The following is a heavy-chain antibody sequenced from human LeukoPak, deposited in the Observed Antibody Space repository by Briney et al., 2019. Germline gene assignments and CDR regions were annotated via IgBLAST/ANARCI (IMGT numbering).Heavy chain of an antibody. J-gene: IGHJ4*02. D-gene: IGHD6-6*01. Sequence: GGSLRLSCAASGFTVSSNYMSWVRQAPGKGLEYISVTYSSGTTYYADSVRDRFTISRDNSRNTLYLQMNSLRPDDTAVYYRAREPTYRSSLDFWGQGTLVTVSS. CDR3: AREPTYRSSLDF. CDR1: GFTVSSNY. CDR2: TYSSGTT. V-gene: IGHV3-53*01.